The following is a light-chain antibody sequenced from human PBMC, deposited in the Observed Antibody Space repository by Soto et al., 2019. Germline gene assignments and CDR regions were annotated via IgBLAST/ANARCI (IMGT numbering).Light chain of an antibody. CDR2: GAS. CDR1: QSISSSY. V-gene: IGKV3-20*01. CDR3: QQYGSTPPWT. Sequence: EIVLTQSPGTLSLSPWERATLSCRASQSISSSYLAWYQQKPGQAPRLLIYGASSRATGIPDRFSGRGSGTDFTLTISRLEPEDFAVYYCQQYGSTPPWTFGQGTKVDIK. J-gene: IGKJ1*01.